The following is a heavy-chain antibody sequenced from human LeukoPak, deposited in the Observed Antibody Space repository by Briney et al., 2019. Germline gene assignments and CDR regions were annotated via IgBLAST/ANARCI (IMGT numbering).Heavy chain of an antibody. CDR2: IYHSGST. D-gene: IGHD1-1*01. V-gene: IGHV4-4*02. CDR1: GGSISGSNW. CDR3: AREVIWITVTTNWFDP. J-gene: IGHJ5*02. Sequence: PSETLSLTCAVSGGSISGSNWWSWVRQPPGKGLEWIGDIYHSGSTNYNPSLKSRVTISVDKSKNQFSLKLSSVTAADTAVYYCAREVIWITVTTNWFDPWGQGTLVTVSS.